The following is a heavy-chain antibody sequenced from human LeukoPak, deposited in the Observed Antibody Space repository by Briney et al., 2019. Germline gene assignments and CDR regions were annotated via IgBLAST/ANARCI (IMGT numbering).Heavy chain of an antibody. CDR1: GYTFTSYG. V-gene: IGHV7-4-1*02. CDR2: INTNTGNP. D-gene: IGHD1-26*01. Sequence: VASVKVSCKASGYTFTSYGIHWVRQAPGQGLEWMGWINTNTGNPTHAQGFTGRFVFSLETSVSTSYLQISSLKAEDTAVYYCARGRGSSARLGYYYYYIDVWGKGTTVTVSS. CDR3: ARGRGSSARLGYYYYYIDV. J-gene: IGHJ6*03.